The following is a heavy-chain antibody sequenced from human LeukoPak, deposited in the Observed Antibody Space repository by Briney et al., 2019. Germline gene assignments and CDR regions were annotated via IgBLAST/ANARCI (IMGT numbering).Heavy chain of an antibody. Sequence: GGSLRLSCTASGFTFGDYAMSWVRQAPGKGLEWVGFIRSKAYGGTTEYAVSVKGRFTISRDDSKSIAYLQMNSLKTEDTAVYYCTRAEWELRGFDYWGQGTLVTVSS. V-gene: IGHV3-49*04. J-gene: IGHJ4*02. D-gene: IGHD1-26*01. CDR3: TRAEWELRGFDY. CDR1: GFTFGDYA. CDR2: IRSKAYGGTT.